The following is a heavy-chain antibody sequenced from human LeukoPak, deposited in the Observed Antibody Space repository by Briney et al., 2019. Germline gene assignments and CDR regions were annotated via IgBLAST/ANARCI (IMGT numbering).Heavy chain of an antibody. J-gene: IGHJ4*02. CDR1: GFTFSSYG. CDR3: AKGPRALEHYTHLFDY. CDR2: ISGRGGST. V-gene: IGHV3-23*01. D-gene: IGHD1/OR15-1a*01. Sequence: GGSLRLSCAASGFTFSSYGMSWVRQAPGKGLEWVSAISGRGGSTYYADSVKGRFTISRDNSKTTLYLKMNSLRAEDTAIYYCAKGPRALEHYTHLFDYWGQGTLVTVSS.